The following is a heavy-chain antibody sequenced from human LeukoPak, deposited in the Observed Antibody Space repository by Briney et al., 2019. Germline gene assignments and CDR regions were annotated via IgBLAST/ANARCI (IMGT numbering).Heavy chain of an antibody. D-gene: IGHD1-14*01. CDR3: ARETPEYD. V-gene: IGHV3-48*02. Sequence: GGSLRLSCAASGFTFSSYSMNWVRQAPGKGLEWVSYISSSSTIYYAGSVKGRFTISRDNAKNSLYLQMNSLRDEDTAVYYCARETPEYDWGQGTLVTVSS. J-gene: IGHJ4*02. CDR1: GFTFSSYS. CDR2: ISSSSTI.